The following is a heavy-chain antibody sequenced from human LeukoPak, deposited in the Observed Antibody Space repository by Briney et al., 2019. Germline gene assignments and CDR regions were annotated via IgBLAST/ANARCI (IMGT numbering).Heavy chain of an antibody. V-gene: IGHV3-48*03. Sequence: GGSLRLSCEASGLTFSSYDMNWVRQAPGKGLEWVSYISSSGNLIHYADSVKGRFTFSRDNARNSLYLQMNSLRADDTAIYYCAREGGWYDFDYWGQGTLVTVSS. CDR1: GLTFSSYD. CDR2: ISSSGNLI. J-gene: IGHJ4*02. CDR3: AREGGWYDFDY. D-gene: IGHD6-19*01.